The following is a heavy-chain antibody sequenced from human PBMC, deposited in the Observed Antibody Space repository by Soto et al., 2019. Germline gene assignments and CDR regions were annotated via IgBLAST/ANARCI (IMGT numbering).Heavy chain of an antibody. J-gene: IGHJ6*03. D-gene: IGHD2-15*01. V-gene: IGHV1-2*04. CDR2: INPNSGGT. Sequence: ASVKVSCKASGYTFTGYYMHWVRQAPGQGLEWMGWINPNSGGTNYAQKFQGWVTMTRDTSISTAYMELSRLRSDDTAVYYCARDRAYCSGGSCHGRYYYYYMDVWGKGTTVTVSS. CDR3: ARDRAYCSGGSCHGRYYYYYMDV. CDR1: GYTFTGYY.